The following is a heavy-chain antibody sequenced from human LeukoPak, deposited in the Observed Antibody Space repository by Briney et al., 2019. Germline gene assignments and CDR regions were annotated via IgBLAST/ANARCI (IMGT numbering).Heavy chain of an antibody. Sequence: SETLSLTCTVSGGSISSYYWSWIRQPAGKGLEWIGRIYTSGSTNYNPSLKSRVTISVDTSKNQFSLKLSSVTAADTAVYYCARDIGGYGSGSLDRWGQGTLVTVSS. V-gene: IGHV4-4*07. J-gene: IGHJ4*02. D-gene: IGHD3-10*01. CDR3: ARDIGGYGSGSLDR. CDR1: GGSISSYY. CDR2: IYTSGST.